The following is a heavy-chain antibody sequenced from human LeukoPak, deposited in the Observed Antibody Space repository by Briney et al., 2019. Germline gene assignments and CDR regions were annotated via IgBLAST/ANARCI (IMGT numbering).Heavy chain of an antibody. J-gene: IGHJ6*02. CDR3: ARVVVAAHYYYYGMDV. CDR2: INPNSGGT. D-gene: IGHD2-15*01. Sequence: ASVKVSCKASGYTFTGYYMHWVRQAPGQGLEWMGWINPNSGGTNYAQKFQGRVTMTRDTSISTAYMELSRLRSDDTAVYYCARVVVAAHYYYYGMDVWGQGTTVTVSS. CDR1: GYTFTGYY. V-gene: IGHV1-2*02.